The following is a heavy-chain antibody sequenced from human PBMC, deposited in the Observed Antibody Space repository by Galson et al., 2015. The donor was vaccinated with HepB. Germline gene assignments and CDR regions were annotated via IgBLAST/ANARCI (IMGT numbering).Heavy chain of an antibody. CDR3: ARVRAPPSALAAAGTGTSYYFDY. V-gene: IGHV4-34*01. CDR1: GGSFSGYY. CDR2: INHSGST. Sequence: SETLSLTCAVYGGSFSGYYWSWIRQPPGKGLEWIGEINHSGSTNYNPSLKSRVTISVDTSKNQFSLKLSSVTAADTAVYYCARVRAPPSALAAAGTGTSYYFDYWGQGTLVTVSS. J-gene: IGHJ4*02. D-gene: IGHD6-13*01.